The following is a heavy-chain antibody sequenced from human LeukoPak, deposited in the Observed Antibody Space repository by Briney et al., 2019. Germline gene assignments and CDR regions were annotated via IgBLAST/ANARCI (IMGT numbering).Heavy chain of an antibody. V-gene: IGHV3-33*01. J-gene: IGHJ4*02. CDR1: GFTFSSYG. D-gene: IGHD6-19*01. Sequence: GGSLRLSCAASGFTFSSYGMHWVRQAPGKGLEWVADIWYDGSNKYYADSVKGRFTISRDNSKNTLYLQMNSLRAEDTAVYYCASLDPIAWAAPGARPFDYWGQGTLVTVSS. CDR2: IWYDGSNK. CDR3: ASLDPIAWAAPGARPFDY.